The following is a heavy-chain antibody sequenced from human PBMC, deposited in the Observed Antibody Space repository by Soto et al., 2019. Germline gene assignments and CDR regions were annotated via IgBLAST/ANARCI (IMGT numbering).Heavy chain of an antibody. V-gene: IGHV3-11*05. CDR2: ISSSGDYT. CDR1: GLSFSDYY. J-gene: IGHJ5*02. CDR3: ARGTGTTWFAP. Sequence: QVQLVESGGGLVKPGGSLRLSCAASGLSFSDYYMSWIRQAPGKGLEWVSYISSSGDYTNYADSVKGRFTISRDNAKNSLYRQMNSLRVADTAMYYCARGTGTTWFAPWGQGTLVAVSS. D-gene: IGHD1-1*01.